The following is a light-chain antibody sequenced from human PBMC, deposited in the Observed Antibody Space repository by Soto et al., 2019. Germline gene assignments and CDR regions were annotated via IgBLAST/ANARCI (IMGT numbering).Light chain of an antibody. J-gene: IGLJ1*01. Sequence: QPVLTQPRSVSGSPGQSVTISCTGTTSDVGDYNDVSWYQQHPGKAPKLIIFDVSKRPSGVPDRFSGSKSGKTASLTISGLQAEDEGDYYCCSYAGTYSLVFGSGTKLTVL. CDR3: CSYAGTYSLV. V-gene: IGLV2-11*01. CDR2: DVS. CDR1: TSDVGDYND.